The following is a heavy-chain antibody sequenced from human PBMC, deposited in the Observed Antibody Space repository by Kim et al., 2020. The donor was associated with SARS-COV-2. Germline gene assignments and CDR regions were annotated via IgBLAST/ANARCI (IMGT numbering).Heavy chain of an antibody. CDR3: AREPLAAAGTTVGVFDI. J-gene: IGHJ3*02. D-gene: IGHD6-13*01. Sequence: SVKVSCKASGGTFSSYAISWVRQAPGQGLEWMGGIIPIFGTANYAQKFQGRVTITADESTSTAYMELSSLRSEDTAVYYCAREPLAAAGTTVGVFDIWGQGTMVTVSS. CDR1: GGTFSSYA. V-gene: IGHV1-69*13. CDR2: IIPIFGTA.